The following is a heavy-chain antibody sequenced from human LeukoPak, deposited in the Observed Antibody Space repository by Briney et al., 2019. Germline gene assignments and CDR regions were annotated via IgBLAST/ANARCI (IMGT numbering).Heavy chain of an antibody. Sequence: SETLSLTCAVYGGSFSGYYWSWIRQPPGKGLEWIGEINHSGSTNYNPSLKSRVTISVDTSKNQFSLKLSSVTAADTAVYYCAAHNYYYDGMDVWGQGTTVTVSS. CDR3: AAHNYYYDGMDV. CDR2: INHSGST. CDR1: GGSFSGYY. J-gene: IGHJ6*02. V-gene: IGHV4-34*01.